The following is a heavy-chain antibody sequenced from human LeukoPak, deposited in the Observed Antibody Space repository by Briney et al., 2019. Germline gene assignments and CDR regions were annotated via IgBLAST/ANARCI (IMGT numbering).Heavy chain of an antibody. V-gene: IGHV4-59*08. CDR3: ARVYSSGWCVDY. D-gene: IGHD6-19*01. Sequence: SETLSLTCTVSGGSISRNYWSWIRQPPGKGLEWIGYIYYSGSTNYNPSLKSRVTISVDTSKNQFPLKLSSVTAADTAVYYCARVYSSGWCVDYWGQGTLVTVSS. CDR1: GGSISRNY. CDR2: IYYSGST. J-gene: IGHJ4*02.